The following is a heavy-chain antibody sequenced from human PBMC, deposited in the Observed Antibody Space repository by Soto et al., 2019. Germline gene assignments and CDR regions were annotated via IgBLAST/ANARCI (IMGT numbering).Heavy chain of an antibody. CDR3: ARGEYYYDSSGFNYNWFDP. J-gene: IGHJ5*02. V-gene: IGHV1-69*13. CDR1: GGTFSSYA. D-gene: IGHD3-22*01. Sequence: ASVKVSCKASGGTFSSYAISWVRQAPGQGLEWMGGIIPIFGTANYAQKFQGRVTITADESTSTAYMELSSLRSEDTAVYYCARGEYYYDSSGFNYNWFDPWGQGTLVTVSS. CDR2: IIPIFGTA.